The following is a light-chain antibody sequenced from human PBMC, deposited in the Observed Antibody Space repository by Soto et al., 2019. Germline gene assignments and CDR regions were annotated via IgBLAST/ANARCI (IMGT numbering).Light chain of an antibody. V-gene: IGKV1-12*01. CDR1: EDINSR. J-gene: IGKJ5*01. CDR2: AAF. Sequence: IQVTQSPSSVSASVGDRVTISCRASEDINSRLAWYQQKPGNAPKLLIYAAFILQSGVPSRFSGYGSGTDFTLSISSLQPEDFATYYCQQADSFPITSG. CDR3: QQADSFPIT.